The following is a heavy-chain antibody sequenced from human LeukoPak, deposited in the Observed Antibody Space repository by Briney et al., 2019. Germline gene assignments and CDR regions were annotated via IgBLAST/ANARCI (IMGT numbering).Heavy chain of an antibody. CDR3: AKYSEIEAAGGYFDY. J-gene: IGHJ4*02. Sequence: GGSLRLSCAASGFTFGSYAMHWVRQAPGKGLEWVAVISYDGSNKYYADSVKGRFTISRDNSKNTLYLQMNSLRAEDTAVYYGAKYSEIEAAGGYFDYGGQGPLATVSS. CDR2: ISYDGSNK. D-gene: IGHD6-13*01. CDR1: GFTFGSYA. V-gene: IGHV3-30-3*02.